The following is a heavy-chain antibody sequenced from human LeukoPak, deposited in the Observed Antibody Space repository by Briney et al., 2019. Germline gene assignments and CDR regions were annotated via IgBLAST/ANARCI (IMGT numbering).Heavy chain of an antibody. D-gene: IGHD3-10*01. CDR3: ARHGSRSKFSGIPIDY. CDR1: GYRFTSYW. Sequence: GESLKISCKGSGYRFTSYWIAWVRQMPGKGLEWMGIFYPGDSDTRYSPSFQGQVTMSADKSITTAYLQWSSLKASDTAIYYCARHGSRSKFSGIPIDYWGQGTLVTVSS. V-gene: IGHV5-51*01. CDR2: FYPGDSDT. J-gene: IGHJ4*02.